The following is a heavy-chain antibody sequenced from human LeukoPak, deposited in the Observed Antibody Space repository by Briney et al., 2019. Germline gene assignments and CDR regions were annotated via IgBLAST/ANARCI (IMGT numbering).Heavy chain of an antibody. D-gene: IGHD6-19*01. CDR1: GGSISSYY. CDR3: ARGVHSSGWYYYFDY. Sequence: SETLSLTCTVSGGSISSYYWSWIRQPAGKGLEWSGRIYTSGSTNYNPSLKSRVTMSVDTSKNQFSLKLSSVTAADTAVYYCARGVHSSGWYYYFDYWGQEPWSPSPQ. J-gene: IGHJ4*01. V-gene: IGHV4-4*07. CDR2: IYTSGST.